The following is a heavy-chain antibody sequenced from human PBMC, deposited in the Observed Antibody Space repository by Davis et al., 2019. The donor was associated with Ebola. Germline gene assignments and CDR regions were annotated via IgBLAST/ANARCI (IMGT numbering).Heavy chain of an antibody. J-gene: IGHJ4*02. V-gene: IGHV4-59*08. D-gene: IGHD2-15*01. Sequence: SETLSLTCTVSGGSISSYYWSWIRQPPGKGLEWIGYIYYSGSTTYNPSLKSRVTISVDTSKNQFSLKLSSVTAADTAVYYCAGRDCSGGSCAFDYWGQRTLVTVSS. CDR2: IYYSGST. CDR3: AGRDCSGGSCAFDY. CDR1: GGSISSYY.